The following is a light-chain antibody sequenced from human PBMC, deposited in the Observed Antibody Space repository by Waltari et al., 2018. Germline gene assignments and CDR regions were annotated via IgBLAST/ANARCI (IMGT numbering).Light chain of an antibody. CDR1: TGAVTSNYY. J-gene: IGLJ1*01. CDR2: STI. V-gene: IGLV7-43*01. Sequence: QTVVTQEPSLTVSPGGTVTLTCAYSTGAVTSNYYPNWFQQQPGQAPMALIYSTINKHSWTPARFSGSLRGGKAALTLSGVQPEDEAEYYCLLFYGGAYVFGTGTKVPVL. CDR3: LLFYGGAYV.